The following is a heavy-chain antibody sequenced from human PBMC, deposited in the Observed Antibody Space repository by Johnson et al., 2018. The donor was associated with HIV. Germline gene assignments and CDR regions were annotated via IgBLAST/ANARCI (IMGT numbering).Heavy chain of an antibody. CDR3: ARARGGLGRVAAAPRCAFDI. Sequence: VQLVESGGGLVQPGRSLRLSCAASGFTVSSNYMSWVRQAPGKGLEWVSVIYSGGSTYYADSVKGRFTISRDNSKNTLYLQMNSLRAEDTAVYYCARARGGLGRVAAAPRCAFDIWGQGTMVTVSS. V-gene: IGHV3-66*01. D-gene: IGHD2-15*01. CDR2: IYSGGST. J-gene: IGHJ3*02. CDR1: GFTVSSNY.